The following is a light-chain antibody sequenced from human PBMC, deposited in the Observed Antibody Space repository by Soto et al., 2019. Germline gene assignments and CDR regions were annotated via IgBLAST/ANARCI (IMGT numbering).Light chain of an antibody. CDR1: QSVNTN. CDR3: QQLRMYPST. J-gene: IGKJ4*01. CDR2: DAS. V-gene: IGKV3-15*01. Sequence: EIVMTQSPATLSVSPGGRATLSCRASQSVNTNLAWYQQKPGQAPRLLISDASTRATGIPARFSGSGSGTDFALTITSLQAEDFATYYCQQLRMYPSTFGGGTKVDIK.